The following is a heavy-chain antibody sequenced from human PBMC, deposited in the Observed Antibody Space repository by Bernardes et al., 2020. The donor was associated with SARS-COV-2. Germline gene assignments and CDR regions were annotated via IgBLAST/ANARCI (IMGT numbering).Heavy chain of an antibody. J-gene: IGHJ6*03. D-gene: IGHD3-3*01. Sequence: ASVKVSCKASGYTFTGYYMHWVRQAPGQGLEWMGWINPNSGGTNYAQKFQGRVTMTRDTSISTAYMELSRLRSDDTAVYYCARGQVNFWSGYSIYYYYYYMDVWGKGTTVTVSS. V-gene: IGHV1-2*02. CDR2: INPNSGGT. CDR3: ARGQVNFWSGYSIYYYYYYMDV. CDR1: GYTFTGYY.